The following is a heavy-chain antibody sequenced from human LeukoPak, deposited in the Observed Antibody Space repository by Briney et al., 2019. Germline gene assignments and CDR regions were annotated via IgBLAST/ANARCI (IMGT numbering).Heavy chain of an antibody. J-gene: IGHJ6*03. V-gene: IGHV4-34*01. CDR2: INHSGST. CDR1: GGSFSGYY. CDR3: ARLYYYDSSGYYRYYYYMDV. Sequence: PSETMSLTCAVYGGSFSGYYWSWIRQPPGKGLEWIGEINHSGSTNYNPSLKSRVTISVDTSKNQFSLKLSSVTAADTAVYYCARLYYYDSSGYYRYYYYMDVWGKGTTVTISS. D-gene: IGHD3-22*01.